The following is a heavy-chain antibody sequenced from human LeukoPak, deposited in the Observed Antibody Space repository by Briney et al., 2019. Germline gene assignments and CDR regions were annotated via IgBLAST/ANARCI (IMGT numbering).Heavy chain of an antibody. CDR1: GGSISSGDYY. V-gene: IGHV4-30-4*08. D-gene: IGHD3-3*02. Sequence: SQTLSLTCTVSGGSISSGDYYWSWIRQPPGKGLEWIGYIYYSGSTYYNPSLKSRVTISVDTSKNQFSLKLSSVTAADTTVYYCAKRGQFWSGYHNWFDPWGQGTLVTVSS. CDR2: IYYSGST. CDR3: AKRGQFWSGYHNWFDP. J-gene: IGHJ5*02.